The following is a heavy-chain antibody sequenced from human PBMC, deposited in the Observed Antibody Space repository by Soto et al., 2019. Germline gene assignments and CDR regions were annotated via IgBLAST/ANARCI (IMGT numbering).Heavy chain of an antibody. J-gene: IGHJ4*02. CDR1: GFTFSDYY. CDR3: ARRTYCSGGSCYDLDY. CDR2: ISSSGSTI. V-gene: IGHV3-11*01. D-gene: IGHD2-15*01. Sequence: GGSLRLSCAASGFTFSDYYMSWIRQAPGKGLEWVSYISSSGSTIYYADSVKGRFTISRDNAKNSLYLQMNSLRAEDTAVYYCARRTYCSGGSCYDLDYWGQGTLVTVSS.